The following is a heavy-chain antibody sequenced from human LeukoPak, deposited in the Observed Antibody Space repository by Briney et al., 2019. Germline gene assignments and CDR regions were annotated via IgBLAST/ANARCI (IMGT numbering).Heavy chain of an antibody. CDR2: ISAYNGDT. D-gene: IGHD5-12*01. V-gene: IGHV1-18*01. CDR1: GYTFTSYG. Sequence: GASVKVSCKASGYTFTSYGFIWVRQAPGQGLEWMGWISAYNGDTNYAQKFQGRVTMTTDTSTSIAYMELRSLRSDDTAVYYCARDQGIVATMVEYWGQGTLVTVSS. J-gene: IGHJ4*02. CDR3: ARDQGIVATMVEY.